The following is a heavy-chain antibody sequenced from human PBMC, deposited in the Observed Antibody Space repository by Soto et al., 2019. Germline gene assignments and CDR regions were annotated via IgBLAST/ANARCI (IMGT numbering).Heavy chain of an antibody. CDR2: IYYSGST. CDR3: ARQNYEYYYGSGSYHWFDP. Sequence: SETLSLTCTVSGGSISSSSYYWGWIRQPPGKGLEWIGSIYYSGSTYYNPSLKSRVTISVDTSKNQFSLKLSSVTAADTAVYYCARQNYEYYYGSGSYHWFDPWGQGTLVTVS. D-gene: IGHD3-10*01. CDR1: GGSISSSSYY. V-gene: IGHV4-39*01. J-gene: IGHJ5*02.